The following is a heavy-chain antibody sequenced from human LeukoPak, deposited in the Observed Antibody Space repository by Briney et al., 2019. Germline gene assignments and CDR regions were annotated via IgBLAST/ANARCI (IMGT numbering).Heavy chain of an antibody. V-gene: IGHV1-69*04. CDR3: ARTRGTMIVVGPPDY. Sequence: GASVKVSCKASGYSFINFGLSWVRQAPGQGLEWMGRIIPILGIANYAQKFQGRVTITADKSTSTAYMELSSLRSEDTAVYYCARTRGTMIVVGPPDYWGQGTLVTVSS. D-gene: IGHD3-22*01. CDR1: GYSFINFG. CDR2: IIPILGIA. J-gene: IGHJ4*02.